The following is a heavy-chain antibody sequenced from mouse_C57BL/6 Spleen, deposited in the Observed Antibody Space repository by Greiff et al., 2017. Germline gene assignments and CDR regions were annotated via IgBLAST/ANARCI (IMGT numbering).Heavy chain of an antibody. V-gene: IGHV1-42*01. J-gene: IGHJ3*01. D-gene: IGHD2-3*01. CDR2: INPSTGGT. CDR3: ARTDAAAWFAY. CDR1: GYSFTGYY. Sequence: VQLQQSGPELVKPGASVKISCKASGYSFTGYYMNWVKQSPEKSLEWIGEINPSTGGTTYNQKFKAKATLTVDKSSSTAYMQLKSLTSEDSAVYYCARTDAAAWFAYWGQGTLVTVSA.